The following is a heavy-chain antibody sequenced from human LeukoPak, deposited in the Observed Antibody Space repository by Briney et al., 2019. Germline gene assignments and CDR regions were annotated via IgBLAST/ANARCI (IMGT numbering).Heavy chain of an antibody. D-gene: IGHD5-18*01. CDR1: GFTFSSYA. CDR2: ISYDGSNK. J-gene: IGHJ6*02. V-gene: IGHV3-30-3*01. Sequence: QPGRSLRLSCAASGFTFSSYAMHWVRQAPGKGLKGVAVISYDGSNKYYADSVTGRLIIYRANSKNTLYLKMTSLRAEATAVYYCARDRGGYRTAAEGMDVWGQGTTVTVSS. CDR3: ARDRGGYRTAAEGMDV.